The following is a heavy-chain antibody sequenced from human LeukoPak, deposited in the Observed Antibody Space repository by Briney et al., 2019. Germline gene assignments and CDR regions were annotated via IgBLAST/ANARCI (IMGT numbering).Heavy chain of an antibody. V-gene: IGHV3-23*01. CDR3: AGRDGYFDY. CDR1: GFTFSSYA. J-gene: IGHJ4*02. D-gene: IGHD5-24*01. CDR2: ISGSGGST. Sequence: GGSLRLSCAASGFTFSSYAMSWVRQAPGKGLEWVSAISGSGGSTYYADSVKGRFTISRDNAKNSLYLQMNSLRAEDTAVYYCAGRDGYFDYWGQGTLVTVSS.